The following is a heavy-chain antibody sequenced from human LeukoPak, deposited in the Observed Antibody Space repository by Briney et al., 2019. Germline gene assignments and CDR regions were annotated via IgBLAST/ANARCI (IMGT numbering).Heavy chain of an antibody. CDR1: GYTFTGYY. Sequence: ASVKVSCKASGYTFTGYYMHWVRQAPGQGLEWMGWINPNSGGTNYAQKFQGWVTMTRDTSTSTVYMELSSLRSEDTAVYYCARGNPSFYDFRSGYQAYYGMDVWGQGTTVTVSS. J-gene: IGHJ6*02. V-gene: IGHV1-2*04. CDR3: ARGNPSFYDFRSGYQAYYGMDV. CDR2: INPNSGGT. D-gene: IGHD3-3*01.